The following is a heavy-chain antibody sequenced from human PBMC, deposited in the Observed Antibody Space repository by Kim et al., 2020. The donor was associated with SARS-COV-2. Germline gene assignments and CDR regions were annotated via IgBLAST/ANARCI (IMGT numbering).Heavy chain of an antibody. D-gene: IGHD4-17*01. Sequence: TSSNPCLKRRVTFSVDTSKNHFSLNLTSVTAADTAIYYCARDGGYGDHSIWGQGTLVTVSS. V-gene: IGHV4-31*02. CDR2: T. J-gene: IGHJ4*02. CDR3: ARDGGYGDHSI.